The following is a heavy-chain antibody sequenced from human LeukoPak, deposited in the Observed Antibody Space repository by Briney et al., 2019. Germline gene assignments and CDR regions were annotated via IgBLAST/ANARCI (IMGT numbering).Heavy chain of an antibody. CDR3: ARTRSRSSGGYGQFDY. CDR2: IIPIFGTA. CDR1: GGTFSSYA. D-gene: IGHD6-13*01. V-gene: IGHV1-69*06. J-gene: IGHJ4*02. Sequence: ASVKVSCKASGGTFSSYAISWVRQAPGQGLEWMGGIIPIFGTANYAQKFQGRVTITADKSTSTAYMELSSLRSEDTAVYYCARTRSRSSGGYGQFDYGGRETWVTVSS.